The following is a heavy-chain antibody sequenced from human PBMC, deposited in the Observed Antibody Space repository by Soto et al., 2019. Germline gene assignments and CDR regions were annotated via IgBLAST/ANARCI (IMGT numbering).Heavy chain of an antibody. V-gene: IGHV4-31*03. CDR2: IYYSGST. J-gene: IGHJ4*02. D-gene: IGHD5-18*01. CDR1: AGSISSGRYY. Sequence: TLSLTCTVSAGSISSGRYYWSWIRQHPGHGLEWIGYIYYSGSTYYNPSLKSRLTISVDTSKNQFSLKLISVTAADTAMYYCARVLRGYSYGYFNYWGQGTLVTVSS. CDR3: ARVLRGYSYGYFNY.